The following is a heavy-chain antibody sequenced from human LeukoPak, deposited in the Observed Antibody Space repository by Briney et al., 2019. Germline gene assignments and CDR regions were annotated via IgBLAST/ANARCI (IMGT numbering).Heavy chain of an antibody. CDR3: ARASTVRYYDILTGYYHNWFDP. CDR1: GYTFTGYY. CDR2: INPNSGGT. J-gene: IGHJ5*02. Sequence: ASVKVSCKASGYTFTGYYMHWVRQAPGQGLEWMGWINPNSGGTNYAQKFQGRVTMTRDTSISTAYMELSRLRSDDTAVYNCARASTVRYYDILTGYYHNWFDPWGQGTLVTVSS. V-gene: IGHV1-2*02. D-gene: IGHD3-9*01.